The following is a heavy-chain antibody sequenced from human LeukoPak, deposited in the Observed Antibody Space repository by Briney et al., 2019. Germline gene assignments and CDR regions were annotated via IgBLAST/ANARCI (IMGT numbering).Heavy chain of an antibody. V-gene: IGHV3-15*01. CDR1: GFTFDDYG. D-gene: IGHD3-3*01. J-gene: IGHJ4*02. CDR3: TTDWDYDFWSGSAGTDY. Sequence: GGSLRLSCAASGFTFDDYGMSWVRQAPGKGLEWVGRIKSKTDGGTTDYAAPVKGRFTISRDDSKNTLYLQMNSLKTEDTAVYYCTTDWDYDFWSGSAGTDYWGQGTLVTVSS. CDR2: IKSKTDGGTT.